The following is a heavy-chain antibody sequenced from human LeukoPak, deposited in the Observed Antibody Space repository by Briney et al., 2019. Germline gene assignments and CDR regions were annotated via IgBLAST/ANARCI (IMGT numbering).Heavy chain of an antibody. J-gene: IGHJ4*02. D-gene: IGHD6-19*01. Sequence: PSETLSLTCSVSGGSISSSDYYWGWIRQPPGKGLEWTGTMFYNGATKSNPSLSSRVTMSIDTSKNQFSLKLRSVTAADTAVYYCAREARFALPVVGSGDYWGQGTLVTVSS. V-gene: IGHV4-39*07. CDR2: MFYNGAT. CDR1: GGSISSSDYY. CDR3: AREARFALPVVGSGDY.